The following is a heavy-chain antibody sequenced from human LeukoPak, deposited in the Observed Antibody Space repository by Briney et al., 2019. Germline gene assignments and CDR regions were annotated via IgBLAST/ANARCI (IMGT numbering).Heavy chain of an antibody. CDR3: ARDGGGASGWYVGDYYFDY. CDR2: INPNSGGT. Sequence: ASVKVSCKASGYTFTGYYMHWVRHAPGQGLEWMGWINPNSGGTNYAQKFQGWVTMTRDTSISTAYMELSRLRSDDTAVYYCARDGGGASGWYVGDYYFDYWGQGTLVTVSS. V-gene: IGHV1-2*04. D-gene: IGHD6-19*01. CDR1: GYTFTGYY. J-gene: IGHJ4*02.